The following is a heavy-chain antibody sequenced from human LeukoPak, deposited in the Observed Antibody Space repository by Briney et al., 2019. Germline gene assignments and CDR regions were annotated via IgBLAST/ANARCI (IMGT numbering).Heavy chain of an antibody. CDR1: GFTFSSYG. V-gene: IGHV3-30*18. CDR3: AKGLGSSWFNDY. CDR2: ISYDGSNK. D-gene: IGHD6-13*01. Sequence: PGGSLRLSCAASGFTFSSYGMHWVRQAPGKGLEWVAVISYDGSNKYYADSVKGRFTISRDNSKNTLYLQMNGLRAEDTAVYYRAKGLGSSWFNDYWGQGTLVTVSS. J-gene: IGHJ4*02.